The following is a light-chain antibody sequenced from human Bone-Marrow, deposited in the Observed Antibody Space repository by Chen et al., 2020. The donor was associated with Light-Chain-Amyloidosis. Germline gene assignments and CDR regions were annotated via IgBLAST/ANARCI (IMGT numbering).Light chain of an antibody. CDR1: DLPTKY. CDR2: RDT. V-gene: IGLV3-25*03. Sequence: SSALTQPPSVSVSPGQTARITCSGDDLPTKYAYWYQQKPGQAPVLVIHRDTERPSGISERFSGSSSGTKATLTISGVQAEDEADYHCQSADSSGTYEVIFGGGTKLTVL. CDR3: QSADSSGTYEVI. J-gene: IGLJ2*01.